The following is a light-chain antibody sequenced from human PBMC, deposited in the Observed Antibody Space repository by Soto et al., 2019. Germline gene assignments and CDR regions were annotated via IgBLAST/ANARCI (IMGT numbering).Light chain of an antibody. J-gene: IGKJ5*01. Sequence: DVVLTQSPLSLPVTLGQPASISCRSTQSLVYSDGNIFLNWFQQRPGQTPRRLIYKVSNRDYGVPDRFSGRGSGTDFTLKISRVEAEDVGVYYCMQGTHWPPITFGQGTRLEIK. CDR3: MQGTHWPPIT. V-gene: IGKV2-30*01. CDR2: KVS. CDR1: QSLVYSDGNIF.